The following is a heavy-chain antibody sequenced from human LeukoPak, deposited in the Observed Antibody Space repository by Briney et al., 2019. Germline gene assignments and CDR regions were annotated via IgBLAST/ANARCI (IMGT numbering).Heavy chain of an antibody. V-gene: IGHV3-9*03. CDR3: AAADLADAFDI. D-gene: IGHD2-15*01. J-gene: IGHJ3*02. Sequence: GGSLRLSSAASGFTFSNYWMHWVRQAPGKGLEWGSGISWNSGSIGYADSVKGRFTISRDNAKNSLYLQMNSLRAEDMALYYCAAADLADAFDIWGQGTMVTVSS. CDR1: GFTFSNYW. CDR2: ISWNSGSI.